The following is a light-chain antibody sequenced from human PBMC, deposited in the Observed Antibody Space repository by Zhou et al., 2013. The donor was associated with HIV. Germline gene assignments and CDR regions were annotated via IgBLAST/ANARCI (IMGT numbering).Light chain of an antibody. CDR1: QSVSSR. CDR2: ATS. CDR3: QQYNDWPLYT. V-gene: IGKV3D-15*01. Sequence: ETVLTQSPVTLSLSPGERVTVSCRASQSVSSRFLAWYQQKPGQAPRLLIYATSNRATGIPERFSGSGSGTDFTLTISSLQSEDAAVYYCQQYNDWPLYTFGQGTKLELK. J-gene: IGKJ2*01.